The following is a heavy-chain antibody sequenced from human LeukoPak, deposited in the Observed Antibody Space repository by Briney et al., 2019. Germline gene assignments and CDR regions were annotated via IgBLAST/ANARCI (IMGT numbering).Heavy chain of an antibody. V-gene: IGHV3-7*01. J-gene: IGHJ4*02. CDR3: ARHVVAVGFDY. D-gene: IGHD3-22*01. CDR2: IKQDGSEK. Sequence: GGSLRLSCAASGFTFSTYWMNWVRQAPGTGLEWVANIKQDGSEKYYVDSVKGRFTISRDNAKNSLYLQMNSLRAEDTAVYYCARHVVAVGFDYWGQGTLVTVSS. CDR1: GFTFSTYW.